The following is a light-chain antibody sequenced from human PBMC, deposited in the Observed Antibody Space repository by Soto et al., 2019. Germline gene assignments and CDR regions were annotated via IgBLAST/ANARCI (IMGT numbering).Light chain of an antibody. Sequence: QSVLTQPPSASGTPGQRVTISCSGSSSNIGSNYVYWYQQLPGTAPKLLIYSNNRRPSGVPDRFSGSKSGTSASLAISGLRSEDEADYYCATWDDSLSGVFGGGTQLTVL. CDR2: SNN. CDR1: SSNIGSNY. CDR3: ATWDDSLSGV. J-gene: IGLJ3*02. V-gene: IGLV1-47*02.